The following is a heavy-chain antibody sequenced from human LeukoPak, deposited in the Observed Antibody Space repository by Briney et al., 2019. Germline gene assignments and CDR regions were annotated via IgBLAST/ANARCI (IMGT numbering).Heavy chain of an antibody. Sequence: SETLSLTCAVSGYSISSGYYWGWIRQSPGKGLQWIGTIYHSGSTYYNPSLKRRLTISIDTSKNQFSLKLSSVTAADTAVYYCAGLTISGGRFFDCWGQGTLVTVSS. CDR2: IYHSGST. CDR1: GYSISSGYY. V-gene: IGHV4-38-2*01. D-gene: IGHD2-15*01. CDR3: AGLTISGGRFFDC. J-gene: IGHJ4*02.